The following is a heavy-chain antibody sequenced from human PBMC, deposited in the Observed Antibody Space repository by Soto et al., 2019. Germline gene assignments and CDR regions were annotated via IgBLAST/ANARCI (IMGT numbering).Heavy chain of an antibody. J-gene: IGHJ4*02. D-gene: IGHD2-21*01. CDR2: IYYSGST. CDR3: ASRKSSPYFDY. V-gene: IGHV4-30-4*01. CDR1: GGYIRSGDYY. Sequence: SETLSLTCTVSGGYIRSGDYYWSWIRQPPGKGLEWIGYIYYSGSTYYNPSLKSRVTISVDTSKNQFSLKLSSVTAADTAVYYCASRKSSPYFDYWGQGTLVNVSS.